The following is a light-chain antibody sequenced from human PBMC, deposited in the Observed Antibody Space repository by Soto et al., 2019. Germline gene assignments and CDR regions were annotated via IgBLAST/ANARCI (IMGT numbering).Light chain of an antibody. Sequence: QSVLTQPVSVSGSPGQSITISCTGTSSDVGGYNYVSWYQQHPGKAPKLMIYDVSNRPSGVSNRFSGSKSGNTASLTISGLQAEEEADYSCSSYTRSSNPSYVFGTGTKVTVL. CDR3: SSYTRSSNPSYV. CDR2: DVS. V-gene: IGLV2-14*01. CDR1: SSDVGGYNY. J-gene: IGLJ1*01.